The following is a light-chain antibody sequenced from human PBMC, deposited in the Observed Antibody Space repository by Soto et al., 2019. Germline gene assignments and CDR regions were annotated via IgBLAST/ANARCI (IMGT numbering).Light chain of an antibody. CDR1: QGISSY. CDR2: AAS. V-gene: IGKV1-8*01. Sequence: AIRMTQSPSSLSASTGDRVTITCRASQGISSYLAWYQQKPGKAPKLLIYAASTLQSGVPSRFSGSGSGTDFTLTISCLQCEDFADYYCQQYYSYPITFGQGTRLEIK. J-gene: IGKJ5*01. CDR3: QQYYSYPIT.